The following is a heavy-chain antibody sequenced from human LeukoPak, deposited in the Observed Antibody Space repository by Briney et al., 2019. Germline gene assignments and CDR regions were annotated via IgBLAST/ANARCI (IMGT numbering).Heavy chain of an antibody. D-gene: IGHD3-3*01. Sequence: ERSLRPSCAASGFTFSSYSMNWVRQAPGKWLEWVSSISSSSSYIYYADSVKGRFTSARDNAKNSLYLKMISLRAEDTAVYYCARDPFGSGGLRWGQGTLVTVSS. CDR1: GFTFSSYS. CDR2: ISSSSSYI. J-gene: IGHJ4*02. CDR3: ARDPFGSGGLR. V-gene: IGHV3-21*01.